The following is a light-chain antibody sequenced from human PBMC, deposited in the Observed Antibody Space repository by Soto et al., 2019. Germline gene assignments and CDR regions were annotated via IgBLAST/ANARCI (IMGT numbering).Light chain of an antibody. CDR2: DAS. V-gene: IGKV1-5*01. CDR1: QSIGSW. CDR3: QQYNTYPYT. J-gene: IGKJ2*01. Sequence: DIQMTQSPSTLFASAGDRVTITCRASQSIGSWLAWYQQKPGKAPKLLIYDASTLESGVPSRFSGSGSGTEFTLTISSLQPADFATYYCQQYNTYPYTFGQGTKLEIK.